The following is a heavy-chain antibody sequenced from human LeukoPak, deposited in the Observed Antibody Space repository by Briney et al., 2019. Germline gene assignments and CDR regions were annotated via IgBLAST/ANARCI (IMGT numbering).Heavy chain of an antibody. CDR2: IYSGGST. D-gene: IGHD6-25*01. CDR3: ARFNSSGRGQYYYYGMDV. J-gene: IGHJ6*02. V-gene: IGHV3-53*04. CDR1: GFTVSSNY. Sequence: GGSLRLSCAASGFTVSSNYMSWVRQAPGKGLEWVSVIYSGGSTNYADSVKGRFTISRHNSKNTLYLQMNSLRAEDTAVYYCARFNSSGRGQYYYYGMDVWGQGTTVTVSS.